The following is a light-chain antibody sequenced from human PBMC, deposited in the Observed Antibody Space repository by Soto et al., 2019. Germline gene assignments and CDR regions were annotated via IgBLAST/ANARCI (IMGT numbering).Light chain of an antibody. CDR2: GAS. CDR1: QRVSSSY. J-gene: IGKJ2*01. V-gene: IGKV3-20*01. Sequence: EIVLTQSPGTLSLSPGERATLSCRASQRVSSSYLAWYQQKPGQAPRLLIYGASSRATGIPDRFSGSGSGTDFTLTISRLEPEDCALYYCQQYGSSPPYTVGQGTKLEIK. CDR3: QQYGSSPPYT.